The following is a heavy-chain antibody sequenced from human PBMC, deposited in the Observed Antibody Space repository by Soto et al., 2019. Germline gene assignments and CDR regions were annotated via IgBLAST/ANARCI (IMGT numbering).Heavy chain of an antibody. CDR1: GYSFTSYW. D-gene: IGHD7-27*01. J-gene: IGHJ6*02. Sequence: PGESLKISCKGSGYSFTSYWIGWVRQMPGKGLKWMGIIYPGDSDTRYSPSFQGQVTISADKSISTAYLQWSSLKASDTAMYFCASRMMGLGPGYYYGMDVWGQGTTVTVSS. V-gene: IGHV5-51*01. CDR2: IYPGDSDT. CDR3: ASRMMGLGPGYYYGMDV.